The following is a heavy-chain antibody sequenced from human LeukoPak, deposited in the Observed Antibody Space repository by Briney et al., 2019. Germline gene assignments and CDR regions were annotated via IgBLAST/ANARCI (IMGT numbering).Heavy chain of an antibody. CDR1: GGSISSGDYY. Sequence: PSETLSLTCTVSGGSISSGDYYWSWIRQPPGKGLEWIGYIYYSGSTYYNPSLKSRVTISVDTSKNQFSLKLSSVTAADTAVYYCARFYYGSGSGDYWGQGTLVTVSS. CDR3: ARFYYGSGSGDY. CDR2: IYYSGST. D-gene: IGHD3-10*01. V-gene: IGHV4-30-4*01. J-gene: IGHJ4*02.